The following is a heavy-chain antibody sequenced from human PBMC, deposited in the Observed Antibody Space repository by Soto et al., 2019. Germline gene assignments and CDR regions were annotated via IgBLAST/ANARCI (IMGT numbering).Heavy chain of an antibody. V-gene: IGHV3-74*01. CDR1: GFTFSSYW. CDR3: ARDAWGEGDGTVADTFDY. CDR2: INSDGSST. Sequence: EVQLVESGGGLVQPGGSLRLSCAASGFTFSSYWMHWVHQAPGKGLVWVSRINSDGSSTSYADSVKGRFTISRDNATNTLYLQMNSLRAEDTAVYYCARDAWGEGDGTVADTFDYWGQGTLVTVSS. J-gene: IGHJ4*02. D-gene: IGHD6-19*01.